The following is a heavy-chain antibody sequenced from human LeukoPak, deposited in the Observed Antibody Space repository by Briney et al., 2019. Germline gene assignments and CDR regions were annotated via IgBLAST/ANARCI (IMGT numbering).Heavy chain of an antibody. CDR1: GGSISSGSFY. Sequence: LSQTLSLTCTVSGGSISSGSFYWNWIRQPAGKGLEWIVRIYTSGSTNYNPSLKSRFTISVDTSKIQFSLKLTSVTAADTAVYYCARFNPLWFGELRGPSVFDIWGQGTMVTVSS. D-gene: IGHD3-10*01. J-gene: IGHJ3*02. CDR3: ARFNPLWFGELRGPSVFDI. CDR2: IYTSGST. V-gene: IGHV4-61*02.